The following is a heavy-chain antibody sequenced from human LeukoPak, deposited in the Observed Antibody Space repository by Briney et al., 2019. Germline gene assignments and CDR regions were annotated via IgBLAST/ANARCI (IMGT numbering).Heavy chain of an antibody. CDR3: ARPAGRSSGWKTPPDDY. D-gene: IGHD6-19*01. Sequence: PGGSLRLSCAASGFTFSSYSMNWVRQAPGKGLEWVSFISTSSSYIYYADSVKGRFTISRDNSKNTLYLQMNSLRAEDTAVYYCARPAGRSSGWKTPPDDYWGQGTLVTVSS. CDR2: ISTSSSYI. V-gene: IGHV3-21*01. J-gene: IGHJ4*02. CDR1: GFTFSSYS.